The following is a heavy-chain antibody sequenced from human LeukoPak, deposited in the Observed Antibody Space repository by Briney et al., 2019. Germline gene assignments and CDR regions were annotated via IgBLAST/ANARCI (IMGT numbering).Heavy chain of an antibody. Sequence: SVKVSCKASGGTFSSYAISWVRQAPGQGLEWMGRIIPILGIANYAQKFQGRVTITADKSTSTAYMELSSLRSDDTAVYYCARGRFSGSFDPWGQGTLVTVSS. CDR1: GGTFSSYA. D-gene: IGHD3-10*01. CDR3: ARGRFSGSFDP. V-gene: IGHV1-69*04. J-gene: IGHJ5*02. CDR2: IIPILGIA.